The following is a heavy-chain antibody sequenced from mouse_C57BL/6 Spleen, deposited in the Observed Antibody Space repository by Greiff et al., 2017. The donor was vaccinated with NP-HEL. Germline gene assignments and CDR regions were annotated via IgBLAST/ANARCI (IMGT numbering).Heavy chain of an antibody. CDR3: SRDGATTVVAFDY. J-gene: IGHJ2*01. CDR1: GFTFSSYA. CDR2: ISDGGSYT. V-gene: IGHV5-4*01. Sequence: EVQLVESGGGLVKPGGSLKLSCAASGFTFSSYAMSWVRQTPEKRLEWVATISDGGSYTYYPDNVKGRVTISRDNAKNNQYLQMSHLKSEDTAMYYCSRDGATTVVAFDYWGQGTTLTVSS. D-gene: IGHD1-1*01.